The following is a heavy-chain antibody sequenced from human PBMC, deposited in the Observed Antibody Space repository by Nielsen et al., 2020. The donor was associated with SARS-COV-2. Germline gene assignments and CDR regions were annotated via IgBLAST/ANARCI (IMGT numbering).Heavy chain of an antibody. CDR3: ARTPYYYDSSAPFDWFDP. J-gene: IGHJ5*02. CDR2: ISYDGNNK. D-gene: IGHD3-22*01. Sequence: GQSPKISCAASGFTLSSYAMHWVRQAPGKGLEWVAVISYDGNNKYYADSVKGRFAISRDISKNTLYLQMNSLTAEDTAVYYCARTPYYYDSSAPFDWFDPWGQGTLVTVSS. V-gene: IGHV3-30*09. CDR1: GFTLSSYA.